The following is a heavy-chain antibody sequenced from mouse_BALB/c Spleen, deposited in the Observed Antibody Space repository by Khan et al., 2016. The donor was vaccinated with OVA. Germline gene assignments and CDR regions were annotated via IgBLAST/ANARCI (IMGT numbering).Heavy chain of an antibody. Sequence: QVQLKQSGAELARPGASVKLSCKASGYTFTDYYINWVKQRTGQGLEWIGEISPGSGDTYYNERFKGKATLTADKSSSTAYMQSSSLTSEASAVYCGARRNYFGYTFAYWGQGTLVTVSA. V-gene: IGHV1-77*01. CDR1: GYTFTDYY. CDR3: ARRNYFGYTFAY. CDR2: ISPGSGDT. J-gene: IGHJ3*01. D-gene: IGHD1-2*01.